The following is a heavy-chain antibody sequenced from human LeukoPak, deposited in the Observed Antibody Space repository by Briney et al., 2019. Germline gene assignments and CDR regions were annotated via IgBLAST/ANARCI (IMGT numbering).Heavy chain of an antibody. CDR1: GGSISSGGYY. V-gene: IGHV4-61*08. CDR2: IFYSGST. D-gene: IGHD6-13*01. CDR3: ARRVAAAYHLDY. Sequence: SETLSLTCTVSGGSISSGGYYWSWIRQPPGKGLEWIGHIFYSGSTNYNPSLKSRVTISVDTSKNQLSLKLSSVTAADTAVYYCARRVAAAYHLDYWGQGILVTVSS. J-gene: IGHJ4*02.